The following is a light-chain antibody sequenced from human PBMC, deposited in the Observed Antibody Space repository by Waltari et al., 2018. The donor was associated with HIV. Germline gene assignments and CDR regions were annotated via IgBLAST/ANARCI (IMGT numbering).Light chain of an antibody. CDR3: QQYNSDPS. V-gene: IGKV1-5*03. CDR2: KAS. J-gene: IGKJ5*01. Sequence: DIHMTQSPSTLSAFVGDRVTITCRASQGISNWLAWYQQKPGKAPKLLIHKASLLENGVSSRFSGSRFGTDFTLIIDSLEPDDFATYYCQQYNSDPSFGQGTRLEMK. CDR1: QGISNW.